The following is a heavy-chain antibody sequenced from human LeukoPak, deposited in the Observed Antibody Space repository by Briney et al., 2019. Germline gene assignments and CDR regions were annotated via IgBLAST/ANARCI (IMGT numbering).Heavy chain of an antibody. CDR1: GYTFTSYG. V-gene: IGHV1-18*01. CDR3: ARDRLLWLGEPDAFDI. J-gene: IGHJ3*02. Sequence: GASVKVSCKASGYTFTSYGISWVRQAPGQGLEWMGWISAYNGNTNYAQKLQGRVTMTTDTSTSTAYMELRSLRSDDTAVYYCARDRLLWLGEPDAFDIWGQGTMVTVSS. CDR2: ISAYNGNT. D-gene: IGHD3-10*01.